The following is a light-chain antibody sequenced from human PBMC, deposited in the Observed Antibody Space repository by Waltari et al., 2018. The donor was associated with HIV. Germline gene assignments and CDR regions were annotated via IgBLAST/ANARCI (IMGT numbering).Light chain of an antibody. CDR2: GAS. CDR1: QTATSNY. V-gene: IGKV3-20*01. Sequence: IVLAQSPRTLSLSPGERATLTCRASQTATSNYLAWYQVRPRQAPKLLIYGASIRATGLPDRFSGSGSGTDFTLSIGRLEREDFAVYYGHQYGTSPRTFGQGSKVEIK. CDR3: HQYGTSPRT. J-gene: IGKJ2*01.